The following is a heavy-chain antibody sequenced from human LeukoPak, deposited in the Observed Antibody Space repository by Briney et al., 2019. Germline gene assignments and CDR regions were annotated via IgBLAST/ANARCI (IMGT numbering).Heavy chain of an antibody. Sequence: GSVKVSCKASGYTFTDYYIHWVRQAPGQGLEWMGRINPKSGGTNYAQKFQGRVTMTRDTSISTAYMELSRLRSDDTAVFYCARDPWGGDIVVVPAAIHDPWGQGTLVTVSS. D-gene: IGHD2-2*01. CDR1: GYTFTDYY. J-gene: IGHJ5*02. CDR2: INPKSGGT. CDR3: ARDPWGGDIVVVPAAIHDP. V-gene: IGHV1-2*06.